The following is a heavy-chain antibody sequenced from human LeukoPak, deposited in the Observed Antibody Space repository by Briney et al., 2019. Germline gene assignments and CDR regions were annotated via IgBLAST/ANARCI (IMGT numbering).Heavy chain of an antibody. V-gene: IGHV3-7*01. J-gene: IGHJ4*02. CDR2: IKYDGSEK. CDR3: AREGIVVVTANYFDY. D-gene: IGHD2-21*02. Sequence: PGGSLRLSCAASGFTFSSYAMSWVRQAPGKGLEWVANIKYDGSEKYHVDSVKGRFTISRDNAKNSLYLQMNSLRAEDTAVYYCAREGIVVVTANYFDYWGQGTLVTVSS. CDR1: GFTFSSYA.